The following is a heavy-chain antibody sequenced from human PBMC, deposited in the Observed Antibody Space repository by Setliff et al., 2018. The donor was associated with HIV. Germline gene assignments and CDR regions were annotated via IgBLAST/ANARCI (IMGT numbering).Heavy chain of an antibody. CDR2: ISSSSSFI. J-gene: IGHJ4*02. CDR3: ARDMYYYDSSNYYGLLDS. D-gene: IGHD3-22*01. V-gene: IGHV3-21*01. Sequence: GGSLRLSCAASGFTFSTYSMNWVRQAPGKGLEWVSSISSSSSFIYYADSVKGRFTISRDNAKNSLYLEMKSLRAEDTAVYYCARDMYYYDSSNYYGLLDSWGQGTLVTVSS. CDR1: GFTFSTYS.